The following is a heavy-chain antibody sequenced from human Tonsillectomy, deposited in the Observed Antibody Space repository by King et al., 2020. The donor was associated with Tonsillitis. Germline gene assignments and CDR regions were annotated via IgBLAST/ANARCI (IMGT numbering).Heavy chain of an antibody. CDR2: IYTSGST. Sequence: QLQESGPGLVKPSQTLSLTCTVSGGSISSGSYYWSWIRQPAGKGLEWIGRIYTSGSTNYNPSLKSRVTMSVDTSKNQFSLKLSSVTAADTAVYYCAREAGWCSSTGCYRSYFDYWGQGTLVTVSS. CDR3: AREAGWCSSTGCYRSYFDY. D-gene: IGHD2-2*02. CDR1: GGSISSGSYY. J-gene: IGHJ4*02. V-gene: IGHV4-61*02.